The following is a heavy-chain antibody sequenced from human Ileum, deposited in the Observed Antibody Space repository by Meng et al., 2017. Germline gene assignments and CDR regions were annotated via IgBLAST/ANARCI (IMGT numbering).Heavy chain of an antibody. J-gene: IGHJ4*02. CDR3: ARGGHDSSGYYYFNY. V-gene: IGHV4-34*01. Sequence: QGQLKPWGAGMVKPLGTLYLPGAGYGGPFTRYYRGWIRQSPGEGLVWIREINHSGSTNYYPSPKRRVTISVDTSKTQFSLKLSSVTATDTAVYSCARGGHDSSGYYYFNYWGRGALVTVSS. CDR2: INHSGST. CDR1: GGPFTRYY. D-gene: IGHD3-22*01.